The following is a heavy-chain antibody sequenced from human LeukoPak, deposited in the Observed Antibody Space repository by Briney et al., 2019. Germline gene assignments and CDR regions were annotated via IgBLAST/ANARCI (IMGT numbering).Heavy chain of an antibody. D-gene: IGHD5-24*01. CDR2: IIPIFGTA. Sequence: SVKVSCKASGGTFSSYAISWVRQAPGQGPEWMGGIIPIFGTANYAQKFQGRVTITADESTSTAYMELSSLRSEDTAVYYCASRDGYNFGSIDYWGQGTLVTVSS. J-gene: IGHJ4*02. CDR1: GGTFSSYA. V-gene: IGHV1-69*13. CDR3: ASRDGYNFGSIDY.